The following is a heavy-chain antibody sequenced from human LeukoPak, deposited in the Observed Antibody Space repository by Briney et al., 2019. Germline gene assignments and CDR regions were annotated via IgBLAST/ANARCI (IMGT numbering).Heavy chain of an antibody. D-gene: IGHD3-9*01. V-gene: IGHV3-74*01. J-gene: IGHJ6*04. Sequence: KTGGSLRLSCAASGLTFSSYWIHWVRQAPGKGLVWVSRINSDESSTSYADSVKGRFTISRDNAKNTLYLQMNSLSAEDTAVYYCARGGVRYFNAMDVWGKGTTVTVSS. CDR3: ARGGVRYFNAMDV. CDR2: INSDESST. CDR1: GLTFSSYW.